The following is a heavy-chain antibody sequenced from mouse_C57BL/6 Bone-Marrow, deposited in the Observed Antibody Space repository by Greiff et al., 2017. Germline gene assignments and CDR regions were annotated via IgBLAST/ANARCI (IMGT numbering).Heavy chain of an antibody. D-gene: IGHD3-3*01. V-gene: IGHV3-1*01. CDR2: ISYSGST. J-gene: IGHJ4*01. CDR3: ARGGPYYAMDY. CDR1: GYSITSGYD. Sequence: EVKLVESGPGLVKPSQSLSLTCTVSGYSITSGYDWYWIRHFPGNNLGWMGYISYSGSTNYNPSLKSRISITHDTSKNHFFLKLNSGTTEDAASYYCARGGPYYAMDYWGQGTSVTVSS.